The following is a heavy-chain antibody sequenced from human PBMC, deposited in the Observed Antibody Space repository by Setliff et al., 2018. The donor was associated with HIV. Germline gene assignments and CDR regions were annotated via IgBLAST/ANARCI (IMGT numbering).Heavy chain of an antibody. CDR2: ISSSGGST. CDR3: AREIRAGDYPPYNYYYYMDL. D-gene: IGHD4-17*01. V-gene: IGHV3-23*01. J-gene: IGHJ6*03. CDR1: GFTFSSYA. Sequence: HPGGSLRLSCAASGFTFSSYAMSWVRQAPGKWLDWVSAISSSGGSTYYADSVKGRFTISRDNSKNTLYLQMNSLRAEDTALYYCAREIRAGDYPPYNYYYYMDLWGKGTTVTVSS.